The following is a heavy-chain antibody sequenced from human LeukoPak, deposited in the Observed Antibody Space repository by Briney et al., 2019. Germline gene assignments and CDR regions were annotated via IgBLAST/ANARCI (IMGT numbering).Heavy chain of an antibody. CDR2: IGATQTYI. V-gene: IGHV3-21*04. CDR3: AKDERNWNYNLASQTYD. Sequence: GGSLRLACTGAGFTFATYTFNWVRQAPGKGLEWVASIGATQTYIYYADSVKGRFTVSRDNSKNTLYLQMSSLRAEDTAVYYCAKDERNWNYNLASQTYDWGQGTLVTVSS. CDR1: GFTFATYT. J-gene: IGHJ4*02. D-gene: IGHD1-7*01.